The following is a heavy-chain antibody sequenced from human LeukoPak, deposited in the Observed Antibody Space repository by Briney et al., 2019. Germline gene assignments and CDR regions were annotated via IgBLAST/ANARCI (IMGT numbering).Heavy chain of an antibody. CDR1: GFAFSTSS. V-gene: IGHV3-21*01. CDR2: ISSSSSFT. J-gene: IGHJ4*02. D-gene: IGHD3-22*01. CDR3: ARDDGSGYYFDY. Sequence: GGSLRLSCAASGFAFSTSSMNWVRQTPGKGLEWVSSISSSSSFTYYADSLKGRFTISRDNAKNSLYLQMDSLRAEDTAVYYCARDDGSGYYFDYWGQGTLVTVSS.